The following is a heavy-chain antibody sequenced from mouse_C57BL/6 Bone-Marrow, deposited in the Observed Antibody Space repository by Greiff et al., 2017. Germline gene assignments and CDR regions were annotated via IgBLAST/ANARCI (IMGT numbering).Heavy chain of an antibody. CDR3: ARDTVVATFAY. D-gene: IGHD1-1*01. CDR1: GFTFSDYG. V-gene: IGHV5-17*01. J-gene: IGHJ3*01. Sequence: EVKLVESGGGLVKPGGSLKLSCAASGFTFSDYGMHWVRQAPEKGLEWVAYISSGSSTIYYADTVKGRFTISRDNAKNTLFLQMTSLRSEDTAMYYCARDTVVATFAYWGQGTLVTVSA. CDR2: ISSGSSTI.